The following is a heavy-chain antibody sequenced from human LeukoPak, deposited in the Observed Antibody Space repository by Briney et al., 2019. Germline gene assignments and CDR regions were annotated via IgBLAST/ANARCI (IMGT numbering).Heavy chain of an antibody. V-gene: IGHV3-64D*06. J-gene: IGHJ4*02. CDR2: ISRSGDST. D-gene: IGHD2-15*01. CDR1: GFAFSGYA. CDR3: VKGTYTAAH. Sequence: SGGSLRLSCSASGFAFSGYAMHWVRQAPGKGLEYVPAISRSGDSTYYADSVKGRISISRDNSKNTLYLQVSSLKTEDTAVYYCVKGTYTAAHWGQGTLVTVSS.